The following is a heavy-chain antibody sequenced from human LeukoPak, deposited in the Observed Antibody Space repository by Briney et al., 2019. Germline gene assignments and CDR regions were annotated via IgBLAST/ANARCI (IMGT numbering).Heavy chain of an antibody. CDR2: IRSKANSYAT. Sequence: GGSLRLSCAASGFTFSGSAMHWVRQAPGKGLEWVGRIRSKANSYATAYAASVKGRFTISRDDSKNTAYLQMNSLKTEDTAVYYCTKGFGELSIWGQGTMVTVPS. J-gene: IGHJ3*02. D-gene: IGHD3-10*01. V-gene: IGHV3-73*01. CDR3: TKGFGELSI. CDR1: GFTFSGSA.